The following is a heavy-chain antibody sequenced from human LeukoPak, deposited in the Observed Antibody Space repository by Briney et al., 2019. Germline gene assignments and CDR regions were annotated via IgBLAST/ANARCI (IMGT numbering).Heavy chain of an antibody. CDR1: GFTFSSSN. J-gene: IGHJ4*02. CDR3: EREWFGESN. Sequence: GGSLRLSCAPSGFTFSSSNMHWVRQSPGRGLEWVALISYDGSKTYYGESVKGRFTVARDNSKNMLFLQMNSLSAEDTAIYYCEREWFGESNWGQGARVTVSS. V-gene: IGHV3-30*04. D-gene: IGHD3-10*01. CDR2: ISYDGSKT.